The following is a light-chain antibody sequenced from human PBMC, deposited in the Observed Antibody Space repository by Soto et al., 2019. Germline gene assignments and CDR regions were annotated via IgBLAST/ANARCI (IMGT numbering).Light chain of an antibody. J-gene: IGKJ1*01. V-gene: IGKV3-15*01. CDR2: GAS. CDR1: QSVNAN. Sequence: EVVMTQSPATLSVSPGERATLSYRASQSVNANLAWYQQKPGQAPRLLIHGASNRATGIPARFSGSGFGTESIRSFSRRRSGYVAVYYCQQYNTWLWTFGTGTKVDI. CDR3: QQYNTWLWT.